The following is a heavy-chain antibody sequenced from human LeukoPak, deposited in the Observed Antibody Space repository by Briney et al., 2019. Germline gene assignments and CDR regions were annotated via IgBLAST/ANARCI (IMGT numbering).Heavy chain of an antibody. J-gene: IGHJ4*02. CDR2: INHSGST. CDR3: ARGRRRGWDSYGYFFDY. Sequence: SETLSLTCAVSGYSISSGYYWGWIRQPPGKGLEWIGEINHSGSTNYNPSLKSRVTISVDTSKNQFSLKLSSVTAADTAVYYCARGRRRGWDSYGYFFDYWGQGTLVTVSS. V-gene: IGHV4-38-2*01. CDR1: GYSISSGYY. D-gene: IGHD5-18*01.